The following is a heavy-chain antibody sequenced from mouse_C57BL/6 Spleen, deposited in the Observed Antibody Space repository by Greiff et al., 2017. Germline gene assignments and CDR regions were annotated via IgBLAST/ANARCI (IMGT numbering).Heavy chain of an antibody. CDR2: IYPSDSET. CDR3: ARRYYGNYYFDY. Sequence: QVQLQQPGAELVRPGSSVKLSCKASGYTFTSYWMDWVKQRPGQGLEWIGNIYPSDSETHYNQQFKDKATLTVDKSSSTAYMQLSSLTSEDSAVYYCARRYYGNYYFDYWGQGTTLTVSS. V-gene: IGHV1-61*01. CDR1: GYTFTSYW. D-gene: IGHD2-1*01. J-gene: IGHJ2*01.